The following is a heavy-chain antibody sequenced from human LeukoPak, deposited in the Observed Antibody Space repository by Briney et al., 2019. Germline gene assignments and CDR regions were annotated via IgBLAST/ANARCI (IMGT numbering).Heavy chain of an antibody. J-gene: IGHJ4*02. Sequence: KSSETLSLTCTVSGGSISSGGYYWSWIRQPPGKGLEWIGYIYYSGSTNYNPSLKSRVTISVDTSKNQFSLKLSSVTAADTAVYYCAREGGVACSSTSCGFDYWGQGTLVTVSS. CDR2: IYYSGST. CDR1: GGSISSGGYY. CDR3: AREGGVACSSTSCGFDY. D-gene: IGHD2-2*01. V-gene: IGHV4-61*08.